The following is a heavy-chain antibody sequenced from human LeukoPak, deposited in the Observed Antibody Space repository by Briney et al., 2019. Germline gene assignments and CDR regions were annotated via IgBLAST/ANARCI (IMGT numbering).Heavy chain of an antibody. CDR2: ISSSSSTI. J-gene: IGHJ4*02. Sequence: GGSLRLSCAASGFTFSSYSMNWVRQAPGKGLEWVSYISSSSSTIYYADSVKGRFTISRDNAKNSLYLQMNSLRAEDTAVYYCARDPFGGSSTWYYFDYWGQGTLVTVSS. D-gene: IGHD1-26*01. CDR1: GFTFSSYS. V-gene: IGHV3-48*01. CDR3: ARDPFGGSSTWYYFDY.